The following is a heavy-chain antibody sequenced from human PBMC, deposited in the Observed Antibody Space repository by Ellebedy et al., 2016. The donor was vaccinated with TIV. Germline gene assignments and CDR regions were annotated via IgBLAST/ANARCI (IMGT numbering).Heavy chain of an antibody. J-gene: IGHJ6*02. CDR2: IIPIFGTA. CDR3: ARDKSQYGMDV. CDR1: GYTFTSYG. Sequence: ASVKVSCKASGYTFTSYGISWVRQAPGQGLEWMGGIIPIFGTANYAQKFQGRVTITADESTSTAYMELSSLRSEDTAVYYCARDKSQYGMDVWGQGTTVTVSS. V-gene: IGHV1-69*13.